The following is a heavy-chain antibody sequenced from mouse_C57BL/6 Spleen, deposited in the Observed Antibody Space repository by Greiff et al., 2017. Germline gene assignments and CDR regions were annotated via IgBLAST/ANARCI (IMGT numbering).Heavy chain of an antibody. CDR3: ARRGGYGNFRYFDV. Sequence: VQLQQSGPELVKPGASVKISCKASGYSFTDYNMNWVKQSNGKSLEWIGVINPNYGTTSYNQKFKGKATLTVDPSSSTAYMQLNSLTSEDSAVYYCARRGGYGNFRYFDVWGTGTTVTVSS. J-gene: IGHJ1*03. CDR2: INPNYGTT. V-gene: IGHV1-39*01. D-gene: IGHD2-10*02. CDR1: GYSFTDYN.